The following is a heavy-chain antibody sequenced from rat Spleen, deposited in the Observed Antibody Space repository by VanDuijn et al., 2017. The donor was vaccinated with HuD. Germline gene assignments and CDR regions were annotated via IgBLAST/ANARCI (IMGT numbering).Heavy chain of an antibody. CDR3: ARLAIAAIGNWFTY. J-gene: IGHJ3*01. D-gene: IGHD1-2*01. V-gene: IGHV5S13*01. CDR1: GFTFSNYD. Sequence: EVQVVESGGGIVQPGRSMKLSCAASGFTFSNYDMVWVRQAPTKGLKWVASISTGGGKTYYRDSVKGRFTISRDNAKNTQYLKMDSLRFEDTATYYCARLAIAAIGNWFTYWGQGTLVTVSS. CDR2: ISTGGGKT.